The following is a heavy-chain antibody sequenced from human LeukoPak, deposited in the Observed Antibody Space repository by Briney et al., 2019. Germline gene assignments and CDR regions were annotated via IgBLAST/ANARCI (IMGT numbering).Heavy chain of an antibody. J-gene: IGHJ3*02. CDR3: ARMGYYDSSGYFDAFDI. Sequence: GGSLRLSCAASGFTFSSYSMNWVRQAPGKGLEWVSYISSSSTIYYADSVKGRFTISRDNAKNSLYLQMNSLRAEDTAVYYCARMGYYDSSGYFDAFDIWGQGTMVTVSS. CDR1: GFTFSSYS. D-gene: IGHD3-22*01. V-gene: IGHV3-48*01. CDR2: ISSSSTI.